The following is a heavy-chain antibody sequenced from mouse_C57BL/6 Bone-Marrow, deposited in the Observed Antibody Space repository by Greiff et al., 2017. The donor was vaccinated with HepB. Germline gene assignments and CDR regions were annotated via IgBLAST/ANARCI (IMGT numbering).Heavy chain of an antibody. CDR3: ERDPSYGRFSY. CDR1: GFTFSSYG. Sequence: EVQGVESGGDLVKPGGSLKLSCAASGFTFSSYGMSWVRQTPDQRLEWVATISSGGSYTYYPDSVKGRFTFARDNAKNTLYLQMSSLKSEDTAMYYCERDPSYGRFSYWGQGTLVTVSA. D-gene: IGHD2-1*01. J-gene: IGHJ3*01. V-gene: IGHV5-6*01. CDR2: ISSGGSYT.